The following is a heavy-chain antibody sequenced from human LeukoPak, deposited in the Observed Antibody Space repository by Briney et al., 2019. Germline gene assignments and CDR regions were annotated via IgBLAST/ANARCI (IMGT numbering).Heavy chain of an antibody. D-gene: IGHD2-21*02. Sequence: SETLSLTCTVSGGSISSSSYYWGWIRQPPGKGLEWIGSIYYSGSTYYNPSLKSRVTISVDTSKNQFSLKLSSVTAADTAVYYCARGEGLRRAYVDYWGQGTLVTVSS. CDR3: ARGEGLRRAYVDY. CDR2: IYYSGST. CDR1: GGSISSSSYY. J-gene: IGHJ4*02. V-gene: IGHV4-39*01.